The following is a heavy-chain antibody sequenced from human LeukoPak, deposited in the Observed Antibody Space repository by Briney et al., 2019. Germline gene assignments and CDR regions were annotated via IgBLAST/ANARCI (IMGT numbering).Heavy chain of an antibody. CDR1: GFTFSDHF. CDR3: VRVGSVAGSDYLDY. D-gene: IGHD6-19*01. Sequence: GGSLRLSCAVSGFTFSDHFLDWVRQAPGKGLEWDGRSRNKAKSYTTEYAASVKGRFTISRDDSKNSLYLQMNSLKTEDTAVYYCVRVGSVAGSDYLDYWGQGTLVTVSS. J-gene: IGHJ4*02. V-gene: IGHV3-72*01. CDR2: SRNKAKSYTT.